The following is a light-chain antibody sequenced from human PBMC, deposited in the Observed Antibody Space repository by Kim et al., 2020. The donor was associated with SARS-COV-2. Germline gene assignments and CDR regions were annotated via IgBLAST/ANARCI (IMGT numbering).Light chain of an antibody. CDR2: GNS. CDR1: RSNIGAGYD. V-gene: IGLV1-40*01. CDR3: QSYDSSLSGSVV. J-gene: IGLJ2*01. Sequence: VTISCTGSRSNIGAGYDVHWYQQLPGTAPNLLIYGNSNRPSGVPDRFSGSESGTSASLAITGLQAEDEADYYGQSYDSSLSGSVVFGGGTKLTVL.